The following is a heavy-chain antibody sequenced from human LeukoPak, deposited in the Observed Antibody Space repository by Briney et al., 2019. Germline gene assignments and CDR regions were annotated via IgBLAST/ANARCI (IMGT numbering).Heavy chain of an antibody. Sequence: PSETLSLTCTVSGGSISSYNWSWIRQSPGKQLEWIGYIFHIGTTNYNPSLKSRVTISVDTSKNQFSLNLRSVTAADTAVYYCARARITTYNWFDPWGQGTLVTVSS. V-gene: IGHV4-59*01. J-gene: IGHJ5*02. D-gene: IGHD3-3*01. CDR3: ARARITTYNWFDP. CDR2: IFHIGTT. CDR1: GGSISSYN.